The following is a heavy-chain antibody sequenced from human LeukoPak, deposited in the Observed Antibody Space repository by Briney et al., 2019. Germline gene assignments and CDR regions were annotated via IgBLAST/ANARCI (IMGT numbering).Heavy chain of an antibody. D-gene: IGHD3-3*01. CDR3: ARAPMYYDFWSGYLPYYYYYMDV. V-gene: IGHV3-9*01. J-gene: IGHJ6*03. CDR2: ISWNSGSI. CDR1: GFTFSSYS. Sequence: GGSLRLSCAASGFTFSSYSMHWVRQAPGKGLEWVSGISWNSGSIGYADSVKGRFTISRDNAKNSLYLQMNSLRAEDTAVYYCARAPMYYDFWSGYLPYYYYYMDVWGKGTTVTVSS.